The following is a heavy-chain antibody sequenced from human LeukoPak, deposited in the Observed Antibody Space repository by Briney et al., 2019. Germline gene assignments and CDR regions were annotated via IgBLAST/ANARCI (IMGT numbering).Heavy chain of an antibody. CDR2: INWNSDSI. CDR3: ARGGYSYGFLFDY. V-gene: IGHV3-9*01. Sequence: GGSLRLSCAVSGFTFDDYAMHWVRQVPGKGLEWVSGINWNSDSIGYADSVKGRFTTSRDNAKNSLYLQMNSLRAEDTAVYYCARGGYSYGFLFDYRGQGTLVTVS. J-gene: IGHJ4*02. CDR1: GFTFDDYA. D-gene: IGHD5-18*01.